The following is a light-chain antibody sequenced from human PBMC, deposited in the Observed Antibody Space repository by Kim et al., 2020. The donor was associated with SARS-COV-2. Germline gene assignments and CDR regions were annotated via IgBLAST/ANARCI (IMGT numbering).Light chain of an antibody. CDR2: GKN. J-gene: IGLJ2*01. CDR3: NSRDSSGNHLV. Sequence: ALGQTVRITCQGDSLRSYYASWYQQNPGQAPVLVIYGKNNRPSGIPDRISGSSSGNTASLTITGAQAEDEADYYCNSRDSSGNHLVFGGGTQLTVL. CDR1: SLRSYY. V-gene: IGLV3-19*01.